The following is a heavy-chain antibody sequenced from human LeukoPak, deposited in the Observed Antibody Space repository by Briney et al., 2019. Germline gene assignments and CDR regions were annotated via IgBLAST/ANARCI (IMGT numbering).Heavy chain of an antibody. Sequence: KPSETLSLTCTVSGGSISSGDYYWSWIRQPPGKGLEWIGYIYYRGSTNYNPSLKSRVTMSIDTSKNQFSLKLNSVSAADTAVYYCARDLLLGMTGRWFDPWGQGTLVTVSS. CDR1: GGSISSGDYY. CDR2: IYYRGST. D-gene: IGHD1-14*01. J-gene: IGHJ5*02. V-gene: IGHV4-61*08. CDR3: ARDLLLGMTGRWFDP.